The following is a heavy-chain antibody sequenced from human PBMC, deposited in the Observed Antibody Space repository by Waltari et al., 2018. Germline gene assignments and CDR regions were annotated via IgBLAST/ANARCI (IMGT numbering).Heavy chain of an antibody. Sequence: QVQLQESGPGLVKPSETLSLTCPVSGGSISTYYWSWLRQPPGKGLVWIGYFYYSGNTNYNPSLRCRVTLSVDTSKNLFSLKLTSVTAADTAVYYCARLHCSDGICYDAFDIWGQGTMVTVSS. D-gene: IGHD2-15*01. CDR2: FYYSGNT. CDR3: ARLHCSDGICYDAFDI. V-gene: IGHV4-59*01. J-gene: IGHJ3*02. CDR1: GGSISTYY.